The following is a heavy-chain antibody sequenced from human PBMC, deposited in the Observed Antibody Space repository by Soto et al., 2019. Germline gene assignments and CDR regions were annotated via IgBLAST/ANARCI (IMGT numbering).Heavy chain of an antibody. V-gene: IGHV1-69*13. Sequence: SVNVSCKCSGGTFSSYSISWVRQAPGQGLECMGGIIPIFGTANYAQKFQGRVTITADESTSTAYMELSSLRSEDTAVYYCARDFGSSYYYDSSGYYYWTFDIWGQGTMVTVSS. CDR3: ARDFGSSYYYDSSGYYYWTFDI. CDR1: GGTFSSYS. J-gene: IGHJ3*02. CDR2: IIPIFGTA. D-gene: IGHD3-22*01.